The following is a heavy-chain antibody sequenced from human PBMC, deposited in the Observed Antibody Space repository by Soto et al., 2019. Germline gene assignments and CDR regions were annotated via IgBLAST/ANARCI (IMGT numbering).Heavy chain of an antibody. CDR1: GFTFSSYG. CDR3: ASLSAPVDY. D-gene: IGHD2-2*01. V-gene: IGHV3-74*01. CDR2: IDSDGIMT. Sequence: GGSLRLSWAASGFTFSSYGMYWGRQVPGKGMEWVSKIDSDGIMTDYADSVKGRFTISRDNAKNSLYLQMNSLRAEDTAVYHCASLSAPVDYWGQGTLVTVSS. J-gene: IGHJ4*01.